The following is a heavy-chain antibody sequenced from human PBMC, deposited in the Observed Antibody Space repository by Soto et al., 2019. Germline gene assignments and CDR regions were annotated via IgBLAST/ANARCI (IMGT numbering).Heavy chain of an antibody. D-gene: IGHD3-3*01. V-gene: IGHV1-8*01. J-gene: IGHJ4*02. CDR2: MNPNSGNT. CDR1: GYTFTSYD. Sequence: ASVKVSFKASGYTFTSYDINWVRQATGQGLEWMGWMNPNSGNTGYAQKFQGRVTMTRNTSISTAYMELSSLRSEDTAVYYCARGSSPNFFGVVENFDYWGQGTLVTVSS. CDR3: ARGSSPNFFGVVENFDY.